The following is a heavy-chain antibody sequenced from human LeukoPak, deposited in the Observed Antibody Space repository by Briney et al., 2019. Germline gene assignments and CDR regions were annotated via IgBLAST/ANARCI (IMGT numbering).Heavy chain of an antibody. D-gene: IGHD2-15*01. J-gene: IGHJ4*02. Sequence: PGGSLRLSCAASGFTFDDYAMHWVRQVPGKGLEWVSLISGDGGSTYYADSVKGRFTISRDNSKNSLYLQMNSLRTEDTALYYCAKDKVSYCSGGSCYSRTYFDYWGQGTLVTVSS. CDR1: GFTFDDYA. V-gene: IGHV3-43*02. CDR3: AKDKVSYCSGGSCYSRTYFDY. CDR2: ISGDGGST.